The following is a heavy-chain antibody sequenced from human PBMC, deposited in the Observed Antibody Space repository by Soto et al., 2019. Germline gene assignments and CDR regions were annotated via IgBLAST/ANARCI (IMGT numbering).Heavy chain of an antibody. CDR3: TTVPTVRTPLDYYYGMDV. V-gene: IGHV3-15*07. J-gene: IGHJ6*02. Sequence: GGSLRLSCAASGFTFSNAWMNWVRQAPGKGLEWVGRIKSKTDGGTTDYAAPVKGRFTISRDDSKNTLYLQMNSLKTEDTAVYYCTTVPTVRTPLDYYYGMDVWGQGTTVTVSS. CDR2: IKSKTDGGTT. CDR1: GFTFSNAW. D-gene: IGHD4-17*01.